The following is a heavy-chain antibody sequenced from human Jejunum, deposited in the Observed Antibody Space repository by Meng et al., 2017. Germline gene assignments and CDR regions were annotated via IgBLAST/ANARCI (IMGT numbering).Heavy chain of an antibody. CDR2: IHHSGIT. Sequence: QVQLQESGPGLVNPSQTLPLACTVSGASVTSGSYHWSWIRQPPGKGLEWIGYIHHSGITYYNPSLRSRLLISIDTSKRQLSLTLNSVTAADTALYYCATIQSSPHFFNYWGQGTLVTVSS. CDR1: GASVTSGSYH. J-gene: IGHJ4*02. CDR3: ATIQSSPHFFNY. D-gene: IGHD6-6*01. V-gene: IGHV4-30-4*01.